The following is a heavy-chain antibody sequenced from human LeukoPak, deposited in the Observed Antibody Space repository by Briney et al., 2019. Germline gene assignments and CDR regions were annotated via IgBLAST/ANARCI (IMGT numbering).Heavy chain of an antibody. V-gene: IGHV4-39*01. D-gene: IGHD6-13*01. CDR3: ASDRRSSWYYY. Sequence: ETLSLTCTVSGGSISRSNHYWGCIRQPPGEGLEGIGRISNSGSTFNNPSHKSRVTKSVDTSKNQYSLKLSSVTAAGTAVHYCASDRRSSWYYYWGQGTLVTVSS. J-gene: IGHJ4*02. CDR1: GGSISRSNHY. CDR2: ISNSGST.